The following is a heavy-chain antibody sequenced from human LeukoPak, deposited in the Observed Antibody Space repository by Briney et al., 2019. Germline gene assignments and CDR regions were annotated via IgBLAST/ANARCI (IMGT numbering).Heavy chain of an antibody. J-gene: IGHJ4*02. Sequence: GGSLRLSCAASGFTFSSYGMHWVRQAPGKGLEGVAGIWYDGSNKYYADSVKGRFTISRDNSKTTLCLPMTSLRAEDTAVSYCARTYYYDSSGYSNPGGYWGQGTLVTVSS. V-gene: IGHV3-33*01. CDR3: ARTYYYDSSGYSNPGGY. CDR1: GFTFSSYG. D-gene: IGHD3-22*01. CDR2: IWYDGSNK.